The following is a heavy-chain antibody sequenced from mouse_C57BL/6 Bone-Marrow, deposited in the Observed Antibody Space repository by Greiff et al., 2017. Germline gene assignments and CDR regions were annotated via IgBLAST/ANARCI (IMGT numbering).Heavy chain of an antibody. V-gene: IGHV1-69*01. CDR2: IDPSDSYT. J-gene: IGHJ2*01. D-gene: IGHD2-1*01. CDR3: ARFRDDGNGVYVDY. CDR1: GYTFTSYW. Sequence: QVQLQQPGAELVMPGASVKLSCKASGYTFTSYWMHWVKQRPGQGLEWIGEIDPSDSYTNYNQKFKGKSTLTVDKSSSTTYMQLSSLTSEDSAVYYYARFRDDGNGVYVDYWGQGTTLTVSS.